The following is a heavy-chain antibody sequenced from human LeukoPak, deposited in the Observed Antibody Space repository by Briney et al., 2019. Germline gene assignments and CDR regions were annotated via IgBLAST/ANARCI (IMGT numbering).Heavy chain of an antibody. V-gene: IGHV3-30-3*01. CDR1: GFTFSSYA. Sequence: GGSLRLSCAAAGFTFSSYAMHWVRQAPGKGLEWVAVISYDGSNKYYADSVKGRFTISRDNSKNTLYLQMNSLRAEDTAVYYCARDPDYWGQGTLVTVSS. CDR3: ARDPDY. J-gene: IGHJ4*02. CDR2: ISYDGSNK.